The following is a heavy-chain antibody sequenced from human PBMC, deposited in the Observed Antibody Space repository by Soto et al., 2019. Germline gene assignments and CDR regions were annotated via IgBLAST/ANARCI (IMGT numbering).Heavy chain of an antibody. V-gene: IGHV1-69*12. Sequence: QVQLVQSGAEVKKPGSSVKVSCKASGGTFSSYAISWVRQAPGQGLEWMGGIIPIFGTADYAQKFQGRVTITADESTSXAYMELISLRAEDTAVYYCASHCGGDCYSRSPPYYYCGMDVWGQGTTVTVSS. J-gene: IGHJ6*02. CDR2: IIPIFGTA. D-gene: IGHD2-21*02. CDR1: GGTFSSYA. CDR3: ASHCGGDCYSRSPPYYYCGMDV.